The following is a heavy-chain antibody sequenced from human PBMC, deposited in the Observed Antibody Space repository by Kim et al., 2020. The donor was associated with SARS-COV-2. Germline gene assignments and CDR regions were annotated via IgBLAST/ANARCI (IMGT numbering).Heavy chain of an antibody. CDR3: AKDIGGTMVRGHFDY. D-gene: IGHD3-10*01. Sequence: DSVKGRFTISRDNAKNSLYLQMNSLRAEDTALYYCAKDIGGTMVRGHFDYWGQGTLVTVSS. J-gene: IGHJ4*02. V-gene: IGHV3-9*01.